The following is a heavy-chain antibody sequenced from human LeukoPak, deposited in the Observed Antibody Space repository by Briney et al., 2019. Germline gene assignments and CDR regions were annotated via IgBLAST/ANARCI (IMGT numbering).Heavy chain of an antibody. CDR1: GASVGSYY. CDR2: IYFGENT. V-gene: IGHV4-59*02. D-gene: IGHD2-21*02. Sequence: PSETLSLTCTVSGASVGSYYWSWIRQPPGKGLEWIGYIYFGENTIYNPSLRSRLTISLDTSKNHFSLKLSSVTAADTAVYYCAACLRGGNCFSFDYWGRGTLVTVSS. CDR3: AACLRGGNCFSFDY. J-gene: IGHJ4*02.